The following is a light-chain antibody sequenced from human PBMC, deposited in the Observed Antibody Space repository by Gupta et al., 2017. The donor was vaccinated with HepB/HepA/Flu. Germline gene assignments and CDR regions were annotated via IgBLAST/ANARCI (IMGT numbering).Light chain of an antibody. J-gene: IGLJ2*01. CDR1: SSNIGAGYD. CDR3: QSYDSSLSGVV. Sequence: QSVLTPPPSVYGAPVQWVTITCTGSSSNIGAGYDVHWYQQLPGTAPKLLIFGNSNRPSGVPDRCSGSKSGTSASLAITCLQAEDEADYYCQSYDSSLSGVVFGGGTKLTVL. V-gene: IGLV1-40*01. CDR2: GNS.